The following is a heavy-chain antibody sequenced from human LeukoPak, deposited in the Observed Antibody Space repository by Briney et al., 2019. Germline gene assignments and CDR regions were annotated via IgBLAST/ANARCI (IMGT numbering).Heavy chain of an antibody. CDR3: VTDLGSGRRNDAFDI. CDR1: GFTFANAY. J-gene: IGHJ3*02. CDR2: VRSKTGGGTI. D-gene: IGHD3-10*01. Sequence: PGGSLRLSCTASGFTFANAYMNWVRQPPGKGLEWVGRVRSKTGGGTIDYAAVVKGRVTISRDDSSNTLFLQMSSLKTEDTAVYFCVTDLGSGRRNDAFDIWGQGTMVTVSS. V-gene: IGHV3-15*07.